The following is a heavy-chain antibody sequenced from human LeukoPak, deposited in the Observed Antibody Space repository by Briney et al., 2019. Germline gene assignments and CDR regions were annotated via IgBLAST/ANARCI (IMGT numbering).Heavy chain of an antibody. J-gene: IGHJ4*02. CDR1: GGTV. Sequence: YPSGTLSLTCAVSGGTVWSWIRQPPGRELEWIGYIYYNGHTEYNPSLSGRVTISVDTSKRQVSLTVIYVTAAETAVSYCSRGAVYFESWGQGTLV. CDR2: IYYNGHT. V-gene: IGHV4-59*02. CDR3: SRGAVYFES.